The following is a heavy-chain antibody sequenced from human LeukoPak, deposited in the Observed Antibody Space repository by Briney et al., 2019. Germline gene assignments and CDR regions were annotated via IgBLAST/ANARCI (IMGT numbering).Heavy chain of an antibody. D-gene: IGHD1-26*01. J-gene: IGHJ4*02. CDR3: ARGPVIVGATFLDY. CDR1: GYSISSGYY. CDR2: INHSGST. Sequence: PSETLSLTCTVSGYSISSGYYWSWIRQPPGKGLEWIGEINHSGSTNYNPSLKSRVTISVDTSKNQFSLKLSSVTAADTAVYYCARGPVIVGATFLDYWGQGTLVTVSS. V-gene: IGHV4-38-2*02.